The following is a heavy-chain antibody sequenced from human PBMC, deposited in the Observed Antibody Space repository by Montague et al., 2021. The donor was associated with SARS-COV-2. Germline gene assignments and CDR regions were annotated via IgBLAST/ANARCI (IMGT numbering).Heavy chain of an antibody. V-gene: IGHV4-39*01. D-gene: IGHD2/OR15-2a*01. CDR3: ARAQMAVTEYYPDY. Sequence: SETLSLTCSVSGGSISSSSLYWAWIRQPPGRRLEWIGTIYYSGTTLYHPSLKGRITMSVDTSDNQFSLQLNSVSATDTAIYYCARAQMAVTEYYPDYWGQGILVTVSS. CDR2: IYYSGTT. J-gene: IGHJ4*02. CDR1: GGSISSSSLY.